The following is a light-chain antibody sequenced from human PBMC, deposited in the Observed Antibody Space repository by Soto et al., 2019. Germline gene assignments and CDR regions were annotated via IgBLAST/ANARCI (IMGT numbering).Light chain of an antibody. Sequence: EIVLTQSPGTLSLSPGERATLSCRASQSVSGSYLAWYQQRLGQAPRLLIHGASSRATGIPDRISGSGSGTDFTLTISGLEPEDFAVYYCQQYGSSPPTFGQGTKVDIK. J-gene: IGKJ1*01. CDR1: QSVSGSY. CDR2: GAS. V-gene: IGKV3-20*01. CDR3: QQYGSSPPT.